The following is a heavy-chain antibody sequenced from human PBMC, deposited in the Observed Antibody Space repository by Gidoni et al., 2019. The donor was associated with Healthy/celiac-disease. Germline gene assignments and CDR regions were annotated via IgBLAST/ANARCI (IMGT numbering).Heavy chain of an antibody. CDR2: TNHSGST. CDR1: GGSFSGYY. D-gene: IGHD3-22*01. J-gene: IGHJ4*02. CDR3: ARGTLNSSGSIGYFDY. Sequence: QVQLQQWGAGLLKPSETLSLTCAVYGGSFSGYYWSWIRQPPGKGLEWIGETNHSGSTNYNPSLKSRVTISVDTSKNQFSLKLSSVTAADTAVYYCARGTLNSSGSIGYFDYWGQGTLVTVSS. V-gene: IGHV4-34*01.